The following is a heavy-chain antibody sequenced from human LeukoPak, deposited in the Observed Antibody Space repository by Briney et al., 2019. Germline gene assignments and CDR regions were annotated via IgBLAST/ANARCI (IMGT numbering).Heavy chain of an antibody. CDR2: ITSKADGETT. CDR3: CGTHIRSKNFGP. D-gene: IGHD1-14*01. J-gene: IGHJ5*02. V-gene: IGHV3-15*01. CDR1: GFYFTNAA. Sequence: GGSLRLSCVASGFYFTNAAMLWVRQAPGRGLEWVGRITSKADGETTDYAASVEGRFTISREDSKNTLYLQMDSLQTADTAVYYCCGTHIRSKNFGPWGQGTQVTVFS.